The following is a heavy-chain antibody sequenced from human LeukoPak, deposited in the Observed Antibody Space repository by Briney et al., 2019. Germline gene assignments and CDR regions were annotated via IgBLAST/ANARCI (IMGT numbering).Heavy chain of an antibody. V-gene: IGHV4-61*08. CDR3: AREGRLWFGVGYYYYMDV. CDR2: IYYSGST. Sequence: PSETLSLTCTVSGGSISSGGYYWSWIRQHPGKGLEWIGYIYYSGSTYYNPSLKSRVTISVDTSKNQFSLKLSSVTAADTAVYYCAREGRLWFGVGYYYYMDVWGKGTTVTVSS. CDR1: GGSISSGGYY. D-gene: IGHD3-10*01. J-gene: IGHJ6*03.